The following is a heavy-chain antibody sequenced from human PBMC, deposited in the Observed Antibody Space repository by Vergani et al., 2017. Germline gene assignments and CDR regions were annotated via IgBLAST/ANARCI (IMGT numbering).Heavy chain of an antibody. V-gene: IGHV1-2*02. D-gene: IGHD1-26*01. CDR1: GYTFTGYY. Sequence: QVQLVQSGAEVKKPGASVKVSCKASGYTFTGYYMHWVRQAPGQGLEWMGWINPNSGGTNYAQKFQGRVTMTRDTSISTAYMELSRRRSADTAVYYCARDLVVGATYYYYGMDVWGQGTTVTVSS. CDR2: INPNSGGT. CDR3: ARDLVVGATYYYYGMDV. J-gene: IGHJ6*02.